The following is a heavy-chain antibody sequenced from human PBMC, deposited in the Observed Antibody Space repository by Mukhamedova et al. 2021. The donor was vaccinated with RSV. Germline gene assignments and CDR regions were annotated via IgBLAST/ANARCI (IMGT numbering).Heavy chain of an antibody. D-gene: IGHD6-19*01. CDR1: GHY. Sequence: GHYWGWIRQPPGKGLEWIGSIYNNVSTYYNPSFKSRLTISIDTSHKQFSLKLSSVTAADTAVYYCARNISSGRPSWDWNFDLWGR. CDR2: IYNNVST. V-gene: IGHV4-38-2*01. CDR3: ARNISSGRPSWDWNFDL. J-gene: IGHJ2*01.